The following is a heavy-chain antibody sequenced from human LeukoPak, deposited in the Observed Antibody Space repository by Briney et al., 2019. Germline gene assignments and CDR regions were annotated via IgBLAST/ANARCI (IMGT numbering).Heavy chain of an antibody. CDR1: GGSFSGYY. J-gene: IGHJ5*02. Sequence: SETLSLTCAVYGGSFSGYYWSWIRQPPGKGLEWIGEINHSGSTNYNPSLKSRVTISVDTSKNQFSLKLSSVTAADTAVYYCARRYDFWSGALGPWSQGTLVTVSS. V-gene: IGHV4-34*01. CDR2: INHSGST. D-gene: IGHD3-3*01. CDR3: ARRYDFWSGALGP.